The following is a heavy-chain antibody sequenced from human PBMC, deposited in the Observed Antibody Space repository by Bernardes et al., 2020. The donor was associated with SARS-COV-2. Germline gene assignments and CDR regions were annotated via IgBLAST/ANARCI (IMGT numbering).Heavy chain of an antibody. V-gene: IGHV3-64D*06. Sequence: GGSLRLSCVGSGFTFSSFAMHWVRQAPGKGLEYVSAISPNGGTTFYADSVKGRFTISRDNSKNTLYFQMSSLKPEDTAVYYCVKDPFGSGAHWGQGTLVTVSS. CDR2: ISPNGGTT. CDR3: VKDPFGSGAH. J-gene: IGHJ4*02. D-gene: IGHD3-10*01. CDR1: GFTFSSFA.